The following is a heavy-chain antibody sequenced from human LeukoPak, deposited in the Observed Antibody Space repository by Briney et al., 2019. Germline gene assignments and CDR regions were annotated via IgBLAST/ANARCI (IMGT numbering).Heavy chain of an antibody. Sequence: PGGSLRLSCAASGFTFSSYGMHWVRQAPGKGLEWVAFIRYDGSNKYYADSVKGRFTISRDNSKNTLYLQMNSLRAEDTAVYYCARDYEKDVFLEWFNFDYWGQGTLVTVSS. J-gene: IGHJ4*02. CDR3: ARDYEKDVFLEWFNFDY. D-gene: IGHD3-3*01. CDR1: GFTFSSYG. V-gene: IGHV3-30*02. CDR2: IRYDGSNK.